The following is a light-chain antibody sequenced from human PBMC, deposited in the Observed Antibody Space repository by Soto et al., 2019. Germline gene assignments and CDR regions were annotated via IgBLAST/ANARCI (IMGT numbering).Light chain of an antibody. CDR1: QSVSRY. CDR2: GAS. Sequence: EIVLAQFPGTLSLSPGERATLSCRASQSVSRYLAWYQQKPGQAPRLLIYGASSRATGIPDRLSGSGSGTDFTLTISRREPEDFAVYYCQHYGSSPWTFGQGTKVEIK. V-gene: IGKV3-20*01. CDR3: QHYGSSPWT. J-gene: IGKJ1*01.